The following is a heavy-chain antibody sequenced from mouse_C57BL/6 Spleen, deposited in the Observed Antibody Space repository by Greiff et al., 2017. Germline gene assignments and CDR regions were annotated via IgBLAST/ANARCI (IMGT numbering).Heavy chain of an antibody. CDR1: GLSSTSYG. V-gene: IGHV2-5*01. CDR3: ARSYYYGSAWFAC. D-gene: IGHD1-1*01. J-gene: IGHJ3*01. Sequence: VKVIELGPGLVQPSQSLSITRTVTGLSSTSYGVHWVRQSPGKGLEWLGVIWRGGSTDYNAAFMSRLSIPKDNPKSQVFCKMKSLQADDTSIYYCARSYYYGSAWFACWGRGALVTVSA. CDR2: IWRGGST.